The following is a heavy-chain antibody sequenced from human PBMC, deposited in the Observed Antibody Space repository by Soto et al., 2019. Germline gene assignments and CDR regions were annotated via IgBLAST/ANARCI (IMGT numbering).Heavy chain of an antibody. CDR1: GYTFTSYG. CDR3: ARGWDYDFWSGQYSHNWFDP. CDR2: ISAYNGNT. Sequence: GASVKVSCKASGYTFTSYGISWVRPAPGQGLEWMGWISAYNGNTNYAQKLQGRVTMTTDTSTSTAYMELRSLRSDDTAVYYCARGWDYDFWSGQYSHNWFDPWGQGTLVTVSS. V-gene: IGHV1-18*01. D-gene: IGHD3-3*01. J-gene: IGHJ5*02.